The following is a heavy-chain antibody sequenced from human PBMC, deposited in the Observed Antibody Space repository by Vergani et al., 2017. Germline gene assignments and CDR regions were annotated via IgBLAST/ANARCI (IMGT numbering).Heavy chain of an antibody. CDR1: GGSISSYY. J-gene: IGHJ5*02. CDR2: IYYSGST. Sequence: QVQLQESGPGLVKPSQTLSLTCTVSGGSISSYYWSWIRQPPGKGLEWIGYIYYSGSTNYNPSLKSRVTISVDTSKNQFSLKLSSVTAADTAVYYCARAIAGAGTRFDPWGQGTLVTVSS. D-gene: IGHD6-13*01. V-gene: IGHV4-59*01. CDR3: ARAIAGAGTRFDP.